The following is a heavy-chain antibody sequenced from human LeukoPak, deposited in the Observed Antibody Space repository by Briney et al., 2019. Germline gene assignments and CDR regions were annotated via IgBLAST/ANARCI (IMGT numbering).Heavy chain of an antibody. D-gene: IGHD2-2*01. CDR3: ARDLGCSSTSCSNWSDP. J-gene: IGHJ5*02. CDR1: GGSISSYY. V-gene: IGHV4-4*07. Sequence: SETLSLTCTVSGGSISSYYWSWIRQPAGKGLEWIGRIYTSGSTNYNPSLKSRATMSVDTSKNQFSLKLSSVTAADTAVYYCARDLGCSSTSCSNWSDPWGQGTLVTVSS. CDR2: IYTSGST.